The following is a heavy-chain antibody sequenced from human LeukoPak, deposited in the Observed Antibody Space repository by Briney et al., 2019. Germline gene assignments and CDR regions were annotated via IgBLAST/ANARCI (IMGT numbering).Heavy chain of an antibody. CDR2: ISSSSSYI. J-gene: IGHJ4*02. Sequence: PGGSLRLSCAASGSTFSSYSMNWVRQAPGKGLEWVSSISSSSSYIYYADSVKGRFTISRDNAKNSLYLQMNSLRAEDTAVYYCARGGNSGYDCDYWGQGTLVTVSS. V-gene: IGHV3-21*01. D-gene: IGHD5-12*01. CDR3: ARGGNSGYDCDY. CDR1: GSTFSSYS.